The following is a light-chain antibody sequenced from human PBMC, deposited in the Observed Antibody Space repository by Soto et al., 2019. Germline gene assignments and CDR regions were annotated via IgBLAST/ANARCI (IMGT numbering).Light chain of an antibody. CDR3: QQSYNTPLT. V-gene: IGKV1-39*01. CDR1: QNIATY. Sequence: DIQMTQSPSSLSASVGDRVTLTCRASQNIATYLNWYQQTPGKAPKLLIYTASTLQSGVPSRFSGSGSGTDFTLTISSLQPEDFAIFYCQQSYNTPLTFGGGTKVEI. J-gene: IGKJ4*01. CDR2: TAS.